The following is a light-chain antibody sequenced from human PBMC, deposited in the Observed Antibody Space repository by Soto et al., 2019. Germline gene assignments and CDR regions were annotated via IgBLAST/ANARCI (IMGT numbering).Light chain of an antibody. Sequence: IQMTQSPSSLSASIGDRVTITCLASQGINSFLAWYQQKPGKVPKLLIYAASTLQSGVPSRFRGSGSGTDFTLTISSLQHEDAATYYCQKYNSAPRTFGQGTKVDIK. CDR1: QGINSF. V-gene: IGKV1-27*01. J-gene: IGKJ1*01. CDR3: QKYNSAPRT. CDR2: AAS.